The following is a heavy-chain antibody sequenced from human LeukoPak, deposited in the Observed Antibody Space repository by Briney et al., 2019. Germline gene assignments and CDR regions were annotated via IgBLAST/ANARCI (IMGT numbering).Heavy chain of an antibody. V-gene: IGHV4-4*07. Sequence: SETLSLTCTVSGGSFSIYYWSWIRQPAGKGLEWIGRIYTSGSTSYNPSLKSRVTMSVDTSKNQFSLQLTSVTAADTAVYYCARGPTTVTRAFDYWGQGTLVTVSS. CDR2: IYTSGST. CDR1: GGSFSIYY. CDR3: ARGPTTVTRAFDY. J-gene: IGHJ4*02. D-gene: IGHD4-17*01.